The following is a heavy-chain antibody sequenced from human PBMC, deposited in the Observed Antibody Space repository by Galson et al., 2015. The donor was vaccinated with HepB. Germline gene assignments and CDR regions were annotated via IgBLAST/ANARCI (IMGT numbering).Heavy chain of an antibody. Sequence: SETLSLTCAVYGGSFSGYYWSWIRQPPGKGLEWIGEINHSGSTNYNPSLKSRVTISVDTSKNQFSLKLSSVTAADTAVYYCASRGSRPPRSRRGFDYWGQGTLVTVSS. CDR1: GGSFSGYY. V-gene: IGHV4-34*01. J-gene: IGHJ4*02. D-gene: IGHD1-26*01. CDR3: ASRGSRPPRSRRGFDY. CDR2: INHSGST.